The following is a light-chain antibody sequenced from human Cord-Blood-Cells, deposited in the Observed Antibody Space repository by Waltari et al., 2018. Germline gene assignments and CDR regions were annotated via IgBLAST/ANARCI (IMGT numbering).Light chain of an antibody. CDR1: QSISSW. J-gene: IGKJ1*01. Sequence: DIQMTQSPSTLSASVGDRVTITCRASQSISSWLAWYQQKPGKAPKLLIYDASRLESGVPSRFGGSGAGTGFTLTMSSLQPDDFATYYCQRYNSYWTFGQGTNVEIK. CDR3: QRYNSYWT. V-gene: IGKV1-5*01. CDR2: DAS.